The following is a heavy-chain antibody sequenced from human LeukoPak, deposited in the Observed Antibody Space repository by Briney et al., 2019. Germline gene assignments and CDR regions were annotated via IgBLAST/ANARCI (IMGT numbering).Heavy chain of an antibody. V-gene: IGHV4-34*01. CDR3: ARSPVSDSSGREPFDI. D-gene: IGHD3-22*01. CDR2: INHSGST. J-gene: IGHJ3*02. CDR1: GGSFSGYY. Sequence: PSETLSLTCAVYGGSFSGYYWSSIRQTPAKGLEWIGEINHSGSTNYNPSLKSRVTISVDTSKNQFSLKLSSVTAADTAVYYCARSPVSDSSGREPFDIWGQGTMVTVSS.